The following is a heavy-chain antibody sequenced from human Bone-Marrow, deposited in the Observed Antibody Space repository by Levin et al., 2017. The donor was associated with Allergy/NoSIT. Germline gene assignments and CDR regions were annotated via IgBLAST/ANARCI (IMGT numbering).Heavy chain of an antibody. J-gene: IGHJ3*02. V-gene: IGHV1-2*02. CDR2: INPNSGGT. Sequence: GESLKISCKASGYTFTGYYMHWVRQAPGQGLEWMGWINPNSGGTNYAQKFQGRVTMTRDTSISTAYMELSRLRSDDTAVYYCARGGIITMVRGVNPRAFDSWGQGTMVTVSS. D-gene: IGHD3-10*01. CDR3: ARGGIITMVRGVNPRAFDS. CDR1: GYTFTGYY.